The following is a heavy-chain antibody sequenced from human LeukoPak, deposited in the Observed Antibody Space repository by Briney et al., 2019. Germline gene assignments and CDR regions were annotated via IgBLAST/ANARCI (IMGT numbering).Heavy chain of an antibody. D-gene: IGHD5-12*01. CDR3: ARDGVVDSGYALDY. CDR2: IFTSGST. CDR1: GDSISNYY. J-gene: IGHJ4*02. V-gene: IGHV4-4*07. Sequence: PSETLSLTCTVSGDSISNYYWSWIRQPAGKGLEWIGRIFTSGSTNYNPSLKSRVTMSVDTSKNQFSLKLSSVTAADTAVYYCARDGVVDSGYALDYWGQGTLVTVSS.